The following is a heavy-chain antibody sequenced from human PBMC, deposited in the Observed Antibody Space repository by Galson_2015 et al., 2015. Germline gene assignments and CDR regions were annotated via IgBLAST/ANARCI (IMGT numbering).Heavy chain of an antibody. V-gene: IGHV3-33*01. J-gene: IGHJ4*02. CDR2: IWYDGSNK. CDR1: GFTFSSYG. Sequence: SLRLSCAASGFTFSSYGMHWVRQAPGKGLERVAVIWYDGSNKYYADSVKGRFTISRDNSKNTLYLQMNSLRAEDTAVYYCARDPYGSGSYRLPGGPDYWGQGTLVTVSS. D-gene: IGHD3-10*01. CDR3: ARDPYGSGSYRLPGGPDY.